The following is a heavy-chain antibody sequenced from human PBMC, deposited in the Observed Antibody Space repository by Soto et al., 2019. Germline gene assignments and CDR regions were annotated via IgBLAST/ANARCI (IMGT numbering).Heavy chain of an antibody. Sequence: EVQLLESGGGFVQPGESLRLSCAASGFTFSLSAMSWVRQAPGRGLDWVSSLSGGGSTTDYADSVKGRFTISRDNSKNTVHLQINSLRAEDTAVYYCAQGPEYDILTGCDYWGQGALVTVSS. D-gene: IGHD3-9*01. J-gene: IGHJ4*02. V-gene: IGHV3-23*01. CDR3: AQGPEYDILTGCDY. CDR1: GFTFSLSA. CDR2: LSGGGSTT.